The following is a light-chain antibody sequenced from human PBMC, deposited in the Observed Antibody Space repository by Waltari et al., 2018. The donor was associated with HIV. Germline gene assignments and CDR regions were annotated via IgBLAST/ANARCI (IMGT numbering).Light chain of an antibody. V-gene: IGLV2-23*02. CDR1: SSDVGSYNH. CDR3: CSYAGSSTLI. Sequence: QSALTQPASVSGSPGQSITISCTGTSSDVGSYNHVPWYQQNPDKAPKLMIYEVSKRPSGVSNRFSGSKSGNTASLTISGLQAEDEAAYYCCSYAGSSTLIFGGGTKLTVL. CDR2: EVS. J-gene: IGLJ2*01.